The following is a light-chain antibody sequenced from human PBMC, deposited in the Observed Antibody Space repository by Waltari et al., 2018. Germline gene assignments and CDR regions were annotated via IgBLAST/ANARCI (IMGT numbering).Light chain of an antibody. V-gene: IGLV1-40*01. CDR1: GSKIGAGYD. CDR3: QSYDTSLSVV. CDR2: GTS. Sequence: QSVLTQPPSVSGAPGQSVTISCTGSGSKIGAGYDVHWYPPLPGKAPKLLIYGTSTRPLGVPDRYFGSQSGTSASLAITGLQAEDEADYYCQSYDTSLSVVFGGGTKLTVL. J-gene: IGLJ2*01.